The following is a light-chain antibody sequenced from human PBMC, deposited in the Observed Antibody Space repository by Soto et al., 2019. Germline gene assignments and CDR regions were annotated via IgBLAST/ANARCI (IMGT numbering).Light chain of an antibody. V-gene: IGLV2-14*01. CDR1: SSDVGGYNY. Sequence: QSALTQPASVSGSPGQSITISCTGTSSDVGGYNYVSWYQQNPGKAPKLMIYDVSNRPSGVSNRFSGSKSGNTASLTISGLQAEDEADYYCSSYTSSSTLEVFGGGTKLTVL. CDR2: DVS. CDR3: SSYTSSSTLEV. J-gene: IGLJ2*01.